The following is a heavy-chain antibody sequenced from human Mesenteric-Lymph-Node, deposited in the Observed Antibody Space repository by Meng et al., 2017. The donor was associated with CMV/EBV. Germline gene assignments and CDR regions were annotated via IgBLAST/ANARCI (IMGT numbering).Heavy chain of an antibody. CDR1: GYSITSGYY. D-gene: IGHD2-2*01. CDR3: ARDCSSTSCYMGGYYDYYGMDV. CDR2: VYRSGST. J-gene: IGHJ6*02. V-gene: IGHV4-38-2*02. Sequence: SETLSLTCTVSGYSITSGYYWGWIRQPPGKGLEWIGSVYRSGSTHYNPSLKSRGTISVDTSKNQFSLMVSSVTAAGTAVYYCARDCSSTSCYMGGYYDYYGMDVWGQGTTVTVSS.